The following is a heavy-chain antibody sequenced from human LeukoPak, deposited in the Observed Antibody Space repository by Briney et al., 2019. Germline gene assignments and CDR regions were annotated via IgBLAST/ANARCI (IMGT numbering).Heavy chain of an antibody. V-gene: IGHV3-74*01. CDR2: INGDGSST. CDR3: AKELVVRAGDYFDN. Sequence: GGSLRLSCVASGFTFSSSWMHWVRQVPGKGLVWVSRINGDGSSTRYADSVKGRFTISRDNAKNTLYLQMNSLRAEDTAVYYCAKELVVRAGDYFDNWGQGALVTVSS. CDR1: GFTFSSSW. D-gene: IGHD2-2*01. J-gene: IGHJ4*02.